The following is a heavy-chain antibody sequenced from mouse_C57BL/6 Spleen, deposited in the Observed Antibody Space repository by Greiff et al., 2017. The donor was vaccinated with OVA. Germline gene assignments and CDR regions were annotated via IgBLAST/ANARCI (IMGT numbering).Heavy chain of an antibody. CDR1: GYTFTDYN. J-gene: IGHJ3*01. D-gene: IGHD2-4*01. CDR3: ARGGDYDGSWFAY. V-gene: IGHV1-22*01. CDR2: INPNNGGT. Sequence: EVQLQQSGPELVKPGASVTMSCKASGYTFTDYNMRWVKQSHGKSLEWFGYINPNNGGTSYNPKFKGKATLTVNKSSSTAYMELRSLTSEDSAVYYCARGGDYDGSWFAYWGQGTLVTVSA.